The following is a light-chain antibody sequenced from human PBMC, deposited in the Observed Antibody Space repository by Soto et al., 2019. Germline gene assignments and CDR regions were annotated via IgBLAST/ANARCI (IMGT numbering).Light chain of an antibody. CDR1: QSISSW. CDR3: QYYNNYCWT. J-gene: IGKJ1*01. V-gene: IGKV1-5*03. CDR2: KSS. Sequence: DIQLTQSPSTLSASVGDRVTITCRASQSISSWSAWYQQKPGKAPKFLIYKSSNLESGVPSRFSGSGSGTEFTLTISSLQPDDFATYYCQYYNNYCWTFGQGTKVEIK.